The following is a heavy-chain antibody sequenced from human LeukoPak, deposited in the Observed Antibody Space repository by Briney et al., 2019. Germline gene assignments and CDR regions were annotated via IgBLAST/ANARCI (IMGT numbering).Heavy chain of an antibody. CDR2: ISAYNGNT. V-gene: IGHV1-18*01. CDR1: GYTFTSYG. J-gene: IGHJ5*02. Sequence: ASVKVFCKASGYTFTSYGISWVRQAPGQGLEWMGWISAYNGNTNYAQKLQGRVTMTTDTSTSTAYMELRSLRSDDTAVYYCARATLRRPPTRHWFDPWGQGTLVTVSS. D-gene: IGHD4-17*01. CDR3: ARATLRRPPTRHWFDP.